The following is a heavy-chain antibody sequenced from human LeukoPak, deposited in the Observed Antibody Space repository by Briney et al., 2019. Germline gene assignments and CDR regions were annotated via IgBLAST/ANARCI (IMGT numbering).Heavy chain of an antibody. CDR2: ISSNGDNT. CDR1: GFTFSSYA. V-gene: IGHV3-64*01. J-gene: IGHJ4*02. D-gene: IGHD1-26*01. CDR3: ARAPREGFSGSYHDY. Sequence: PGGSLRLSCAASGFTFSSYAMHWVRQAPGKGREYVSAISSNGDNTYYANSVKGRFTISRDNSKNTLYLQMASLRGEDTAVYYCARAPREGFSGSYHDYWGEGTLVTVS.